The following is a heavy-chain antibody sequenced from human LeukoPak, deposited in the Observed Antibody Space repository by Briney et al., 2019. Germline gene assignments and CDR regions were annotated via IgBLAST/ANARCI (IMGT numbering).Heavy chain of an antibody. CDR3: ARDGGHPLSSYYRAY. CDR1: GFTFSSYG. CDR2: IREDESEI. Sequence: GGSLRLSCAASGFTFSSYGMDWVRQAPGKGLEWLANIREDESEINYVDSVKGRFTISRDNARNSLYLQMTSLRPEDTAVYYCARDGGHPLSSYYRAYWGQGTLAIVSS. J-gene: IGHJ4*02. V-gene: IGHV3-7*01. D-gene: IGHD1-26*01.